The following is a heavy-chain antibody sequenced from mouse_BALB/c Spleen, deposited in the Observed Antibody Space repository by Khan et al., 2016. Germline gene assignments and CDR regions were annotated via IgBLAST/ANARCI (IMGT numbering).Heavy chain of an antibody. Sequence: EVELVESGGGLVKPGGSLKLSCAASGFTFSGYAMSWVRQTPEKRLEWVASITGGGSSYYPDSVKGRFTISRDNARNIMYLQMTSLRPEEPAMYYCARVKHYFGQWAMDFWGQGTSITVSS. J-gene: IGHJ4*01. CDR1: GFTFSGYA. V-gene: IGHV5-6-5*01. CDR2: ITGGGSS. CDR3: ARVKHYFGQWAMDF. D-gene: IGHD1-2*01.